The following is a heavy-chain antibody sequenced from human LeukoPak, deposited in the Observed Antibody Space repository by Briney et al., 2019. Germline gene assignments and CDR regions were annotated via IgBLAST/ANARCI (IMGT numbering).Heavy chain of an antibody. CDR3: ARSAYYYVHFDY. Sequence: SQTLSLTCTVSGGSISSGANYWSWLRQPPGMGLVWIGYIYYSGTTYYNPSLKSRVTIYVETSKHQFSLKLSSVTAAETAVYYCARSAYYYVHFDYWGQGTLVTVSS. CDR1: GGSISSGANY. V-gene: IGHV4-30-4*01. J-gene: IGHJ4*02. CDR2: IYYSGTT. D-gene: IGHD3-22*01.